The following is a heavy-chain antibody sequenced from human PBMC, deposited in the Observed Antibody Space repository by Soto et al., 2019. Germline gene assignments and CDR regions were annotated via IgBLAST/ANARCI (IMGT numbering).Heavy chain of an antibody. CDR1: GYTFSTYA. CDR2: LNGGTGQT. D-gene: IGHD1-1*01. J-gene: IGHJ6*02. V-gene: IGHV1-3*01. CDR3: ARGKGMEENYYYYGMDI. Sequence: QGQVVQSGAEVKKPGASVKVSCKASGYTFSTYAIHWVRQAPGQSLEWMGWLNGGTGQTRYSQRFQDRVTITRDTSASTATMEVSRLRPEDTAVYYCARGKGMEENYYYYGMDIWCQGTTVTVSS.